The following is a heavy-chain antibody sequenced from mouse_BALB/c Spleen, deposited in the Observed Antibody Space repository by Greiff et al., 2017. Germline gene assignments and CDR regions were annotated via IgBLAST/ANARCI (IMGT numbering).Heavy chain of an antibody. D-gene: IGHD2-10*02. CDR2: ISSGGST. V-gene: IGHV5-6-5*01. Sequence: EVQLVESGGGLVKPGGSLKLSCAASGFTFSSYAMSWVRQTPEKRLEWVASISSGGSTYYPDSVKGRFTISRDNARNILYLQMSSLRSEDTAMYYCARAPSTRYWYFDVWGAGTTVTVSS. CDR1: GFTFSSYA. CDR3: ARAPSTRYWYFDV. J-gene: IGHJ1*01.